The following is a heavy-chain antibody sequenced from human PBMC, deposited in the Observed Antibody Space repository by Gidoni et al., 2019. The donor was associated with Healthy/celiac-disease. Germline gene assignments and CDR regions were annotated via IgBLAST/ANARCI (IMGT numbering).Heavy chain of an antibody. CDR3: ARGKEDYTGWLAP. J-gene: IGHJ5*02. Sequence: QVQLQESGPGLVKPSQTLSLTCTVSGGSIRSGGYYWSWIRQHPGKGLEWIGYIYYSGSTYYNPSLKSRVTISVDTSKNQFSLKLSSVTAADTAVYYCARGKEDYTGWLAPWGQGTLVTVSS. CDR2: IYYSGST. V-gene: IGHV4-31*03. D-gene: IGHD4-4*01. CDR1: GGSIRSGGYY.